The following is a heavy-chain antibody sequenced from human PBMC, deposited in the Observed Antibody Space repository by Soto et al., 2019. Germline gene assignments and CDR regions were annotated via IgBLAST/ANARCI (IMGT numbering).Heavy chain of an antibody. D-gene: IGHD1-7*01. J-gene: IGHJ4*02. CDR2: IYWDDDK. CDR3: AHVYWAASGTRYYFDY. Sequence: QITLTESGPTLVKPTQTLTLTCTFSGFSFSTSAVGVGWIRQPPGKALEFLALIYWDDDKRFSPSLKSRLTITQATTKNXVVLTMTNMDPEDTATYFCAHVYWAASGTRYYFDYWGQGTLVTVSS. CDR1: GFSFSTSAVG. V-gene: IGHV2-5*02.